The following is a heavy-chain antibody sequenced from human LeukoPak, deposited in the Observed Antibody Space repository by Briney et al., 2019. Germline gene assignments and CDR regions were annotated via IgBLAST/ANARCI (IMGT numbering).Heavy chain of an antibody. CDR2: IYYSGST. Sequence: SETLSLTCTVSGGSISSYYWSWLRQPPGKGLEWIGYIYYSGSTNYNPSLKSRVTISVDTSKNQFSLKLSSVTAADTAVYYCARVEPIVGATIKGGWFDPWGQGTLVTVSS. CDR1: GGSISSYY. CDR3: ARVEPIVGATIKGGWFDP. D-gene: IGHD1-26*01. J-gene: IGHJ5*02. V-gene: IGHV4-59*12.